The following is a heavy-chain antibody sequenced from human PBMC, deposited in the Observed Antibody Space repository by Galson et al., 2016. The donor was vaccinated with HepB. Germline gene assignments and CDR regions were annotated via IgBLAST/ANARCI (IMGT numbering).Heavy chain of an antibody. Sequence: SLRLSCAASGFTFSSYGMHWVRQAPGKGLEWVAVISYDGSNKYYADSVKGRFTISRDNSKNTLYLQMNSLRPEDAAVYYCARLYRYGYRDHYYGMDVCGQGTTVTVSS. CDR3: ARLYRYGYRDHYYGMDV. CDR1: GFTFSSYG. CDR2: ISYDGSNK. V-gene: IGHV3-30*03. J-gene: IGHJ6*02. D-gene: IGHD5-18*01.